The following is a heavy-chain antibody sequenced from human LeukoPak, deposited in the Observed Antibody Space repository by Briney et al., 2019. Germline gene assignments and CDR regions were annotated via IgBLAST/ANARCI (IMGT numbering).Heavy chain of an antibody. CDR2: IIPIFGTA. Sequence: SVKVSCKASGYTFTSYAISWVRQAPGQGLEWMGGIIPIFGTANYAQKFQGRVTITADESTSTAYMELSSLRSEDTAVYYCARVYQNDYFDYWGQGTLVTVSS. V-gene: IGHV1-69*13. CDR3: ARVYQNDYFDY. D-gene: IGHD2-8*01. CDR1: GYTFTSYA. J-gene: IGHJ4*02.